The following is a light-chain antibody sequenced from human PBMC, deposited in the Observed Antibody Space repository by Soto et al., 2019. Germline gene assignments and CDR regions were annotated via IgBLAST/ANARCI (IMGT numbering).Light chain of an antibody. CDR1: SGHSSYA. CDR3: QTWGTGIQV. V-gene: IGLV4-69*01. J-gene: IGLJ3*02. Sequence: QPVLTQSPSASASPGASVKLTCTMSSGHSSYAIAWHQQQPEKGPRYLMKLNSDGSHNKGDGIPDRFSGSSSGAERYLTISCLQSDDEADYYCQTWGTGIQVFGGGTKVTVL. CDR2: LNSDGSH.